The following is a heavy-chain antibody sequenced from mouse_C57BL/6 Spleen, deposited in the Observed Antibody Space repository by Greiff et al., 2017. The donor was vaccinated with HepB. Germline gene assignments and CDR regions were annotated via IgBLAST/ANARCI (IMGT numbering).Heavy chain of an antibody. J-gene: IGHJ2*01. CDR3: AREDYGSSYHY. D-gene: IGHD1-1*01. CDR1: GYTFTSYW. Sequence: QVHVKQSGAELAKPGASVKLSCKASGYTFTSYWMHWVKQRPGQGLEWIGYINPSSGYTKYNQKFKDKATLTADKSSSTAYMQLSSLTYEDSAVYYCAREDYGSSYHYWGQGTTLTVSS. V-gene: IGHV1-7*01. CDR2: INPSSGYT.